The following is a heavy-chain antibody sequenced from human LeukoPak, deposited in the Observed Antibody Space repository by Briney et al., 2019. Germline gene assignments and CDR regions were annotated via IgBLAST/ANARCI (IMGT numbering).Heavy chain of an antibody. V-gene: IGHV3-23*01. CDR3: VREWKIGGYTYGFDY. D-gene: IGHD5-18*01. J-gene: IGHJ4*02. Sequence: GGSLKLSCAPSGFTFSSYAMSWVRQAPGKGLEWVSAISESGDRTYYADSVKGRFTISRDNSKNTLYVQMDSLRAEDTAVFYCVREWKIGGYTYGFDYWGQGTLVTVSS. CDR2: ISESGDRT. CDR1: GFTFSSYA.